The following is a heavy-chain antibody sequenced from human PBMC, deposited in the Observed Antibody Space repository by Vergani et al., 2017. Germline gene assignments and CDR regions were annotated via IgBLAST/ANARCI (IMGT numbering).Heavy chain of an antibody. CDR3: ARGTSGSSTSCYRFGYYYYYYMDV. J-gene: IGHJ6*03. CDR1: GFTFSSYW. CDR2: IKQDGSEK. Sequence: EVQLVESGGGLVQPGGSLRLSCAASGFTFSSYWMSWVRQAPGKGLEGVANIKQDGSEKYYVDSVKDRFNISRDNAKNSLYLQMNSLRAEDTAVYYCARGTSGSSTSCYRFGYYYYYYMDVWGKGTTVTVSS. D-gene: IGHD2-2*01. V-gene: IGHV3-7*02.